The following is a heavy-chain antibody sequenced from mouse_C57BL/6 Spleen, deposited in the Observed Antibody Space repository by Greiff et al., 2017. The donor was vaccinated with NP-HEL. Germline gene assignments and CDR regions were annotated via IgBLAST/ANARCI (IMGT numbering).Heavy chain of an antibody. J-gene: IGHJ3*01. V-gene: IGHV5-4*03. Sequence: EVMLVESGGGLVKPGGSLKLSCAASGFTFSSYAMSWVRQTPEKRLEWVATISDGGSYTYYPDNVKGRFTISRDNAKNNLYLQMSHLKSEDTAMYYCASPYYSNPAWFAYWGQGTLVTVSA. CDR2: ISDGGSYT. CDR3: ASPYYSNPAWFAY. D-gene: IGHD2-5*01. CDR1: GFTFSSYA.